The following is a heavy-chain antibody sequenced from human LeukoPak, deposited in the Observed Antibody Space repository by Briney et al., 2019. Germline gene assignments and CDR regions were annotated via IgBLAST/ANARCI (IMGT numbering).Heavy chain of an antibody. CDR1: GGSISSYY. J-gene: IGHJ4*02. Sequence: SETLSLTCTVSGGSISSYYWSWIRQPPGKGLEWIGYIYYSGSTNYNPSLKSRVTVSVDTSKNQFSLKLSSVTAADTAVYYCARDRSFFDYWGQGTLVTVSS. V-gene: IGHV4-59*01. CDR2: IYYSGST. CDR3: ARDRSFFDY.